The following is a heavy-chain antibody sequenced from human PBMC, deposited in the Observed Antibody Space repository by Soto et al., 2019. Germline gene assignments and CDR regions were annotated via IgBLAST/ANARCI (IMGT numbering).Heavy chain of an antibody. CDR2: IYYSGST. Sequence: QVQLQESGPGLVKPSQTLSLTCTVSGGSISSGGYYWNWIRQHPGKGLEWIGYIYYSGSTYYNPSHKSRVTISADTSNNKFSLKLSSVTAADTAGYYCARTVFPWGQGTLVTVSS. CDR1: GGSISSGGYY. CDR3: ARTVFP. J-gene: IGHJ5*02. D-gene: IGHD4-4*01. V-gene: IGHV4-31*03.